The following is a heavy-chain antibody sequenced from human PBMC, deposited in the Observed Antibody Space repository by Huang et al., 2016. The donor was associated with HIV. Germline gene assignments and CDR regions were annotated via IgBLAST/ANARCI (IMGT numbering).Heavy chain of an antibody. D-gene: IGHD6-25*01. CDR2: INHSGST. Sequence: QVQLQQWGAGLVKPSETLSLTCAVYGESFSGHFWSWIRQPPGKGLQWIGEINHSGSTNFRPSLKSRITMSVDTSKKQFALKLKSVTAADTAVYFCARSRRDGSSDAFDVWGQGSMVTVS. CDR3: ARSRRDGSSDAFDV. J-gene: IGHJ3*01. V-gene: IGHV4-34*01. CDR1: GESFSGHF.